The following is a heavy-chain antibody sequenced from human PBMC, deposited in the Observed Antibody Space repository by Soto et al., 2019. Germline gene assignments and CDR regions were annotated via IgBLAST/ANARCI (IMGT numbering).Heavy chain of an antibody. D-gene: IGHD5-18*01. Sequence: GGSLRLSCAASGFSFTFYWMSWVRQAPGKGLEWVANIKQDGSDKKYVDSVKGRFTISRDNIKNSLYLQMNSLRSEDTAMYYCARTDTGSQGYFDSWGEGT. J-gene: IGHJ4*02. CDR2: IKQDGSDK. V-gene: IGHV3-7*01. CDR3: ARTDTGSQGYFDS. CDR1: GFSFTFYW.